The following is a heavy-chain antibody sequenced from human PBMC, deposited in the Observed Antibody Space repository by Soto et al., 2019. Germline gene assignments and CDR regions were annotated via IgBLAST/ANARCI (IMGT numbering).Heavy chain of an antibody. CDR2: IYDTGISGYTPST. CDR3: ARGEDAFFYYGLDV. J-gene: IGHJ6*02. CDR1: GGSITSSY. V-gene: IGHV4-59*01. Sequence: LETMSVPCSVSGGSITSSYWSCIRRPPGKGLEWIAYIYDTGISGYTPSTSYNPSLKSRVTMSVDTSKSQFSLKLTSVTAVDTAVYYCARGEDAFFYYGLDVWGQGITVTVSS.